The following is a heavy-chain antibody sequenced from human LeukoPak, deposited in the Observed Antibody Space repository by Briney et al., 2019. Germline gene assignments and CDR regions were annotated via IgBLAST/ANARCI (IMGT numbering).Heavy chain of an antibody. CDR1: GGSISSGGYY. V-gene: IGHV4-31*03. CDR2: IYYSGST. Sequence: SQTLSLTCTVSGGSISSGGYYWSWIRQHPGKGLEWIGYIYYSGSTYYNPSLKSRVTISVDTSKNQFSLKLSSVTAADTAVYYCARDTPEAMGSYGMDVWGQGTTVTVSS. CDR3: ARDTPEAMGSYGMDV. D-gene: IGHD5-18*01. J-gene: IGHJ6*02.